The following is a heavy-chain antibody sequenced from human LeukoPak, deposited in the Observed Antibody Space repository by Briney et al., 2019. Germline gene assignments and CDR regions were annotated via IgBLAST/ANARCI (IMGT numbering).Heavy chain of an antibody. J-gene: IGHJ4*02. CDR3: ARASFLNNFLQGYRTRRSDNFDY. CDR2: ISGSGGST. V-gene: IGHV3-23*01. Sequence: GGSLRLSCAASGFTFSSYAMSWVRQAPGKGLEWVSAISGSGGSTYYADSVKGRFTISRDNSKNTLYLQMNSLRAEDTAVYYCARASFLNNFLQGYRTRRSDNFDYWGQGTLVTVSS. CDR1: GFTFSSYA. D-gene: IGHD3-16*02.